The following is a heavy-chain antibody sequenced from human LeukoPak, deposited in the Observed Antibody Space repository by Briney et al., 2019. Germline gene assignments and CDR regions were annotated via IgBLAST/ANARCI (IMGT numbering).Heavy chain of an antibody. CDR3: ARGLFRHYEWSQRGFDY. V-gene: IGHV1-2*02. D-gene: IGHD3-16*01. Sequence: GASVKVSCKTSGYNFNDYYIHWVRQTPGQGYEWLGRISGASGDTKFAQKFQDRVTLTRVTSTNTAYMDLRSLTSDDTAIYFCARGLFRHYEWSQRGFDYWGQGTLVTVSS. CDR1: GYNFNDYY. CDR2: ISGASGDT. J-gene: IGHJ4*02.